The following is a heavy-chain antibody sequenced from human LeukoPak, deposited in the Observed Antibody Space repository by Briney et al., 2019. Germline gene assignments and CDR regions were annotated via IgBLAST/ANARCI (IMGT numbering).Heavy chain of an antibody. V-gene: IGHV3-48*03. D-gene: IGHD3-10*02. J-gene: IGHJ6*04. CDR1: GLTFSSYE. CDR2: ISSSGSTI. CDR3: AELGITMIGGV. Sequence: GGSLRLSCAASGLTFSSYEMNWVRQAPGKGLEWLSYISSSGSTIYYADPVKGRFTISRDNAKNSLYLQMNSLRAEDTAVYYCAELGITMIGGVWGKGTTVTISS.